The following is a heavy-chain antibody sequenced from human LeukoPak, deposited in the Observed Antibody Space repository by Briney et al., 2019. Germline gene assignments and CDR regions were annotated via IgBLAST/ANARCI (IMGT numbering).Heavy chain of an antibody. CDR3: AKDQYFVTGYYSHMDV. V-gene: IGHV3-30*18. D-gene: IGHD2-21*02. CDR1: GFTFSSYG. J-gene: IGHJ6*03. Sequence: PGGSLRLSCAASGFTFSSYGMHWVRQAPGKGLEWVAVIPYDGSNINYAESVKGRFTISRDNSKNTLYLQMNSLRAEDTAVYYCAKDQYFVTGYYSHMDVWGKGTTVTISS. CDR2: IPYDGSNI.